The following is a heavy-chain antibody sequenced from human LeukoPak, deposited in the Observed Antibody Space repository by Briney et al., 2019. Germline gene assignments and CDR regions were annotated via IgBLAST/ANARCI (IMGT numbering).Heavy chain of an antibody. CDR3: AEDRVATVAPRQLDY. CDR1: GFTFSSYA. J-gene: IGHJ4*02. Sequence: GGSLRLSCAASGFTFSSYAMSWVRQAPGGGLQWVSGITASGTNTYDADSVKGRFTISRDNSKNTLYLQMNSLRAEDTAVYYCAEDRVATVAPRQLDYWGQGTLVTVSS. CDR2: ITASGTNT. V-gene: IGHV3-23*01. D-gene: IGHD5-12*01.